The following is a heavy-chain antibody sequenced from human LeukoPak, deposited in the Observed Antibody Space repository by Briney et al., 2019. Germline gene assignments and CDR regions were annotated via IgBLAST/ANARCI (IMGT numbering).Heavy chain of an antibody. D-gene: IGHD2-21*01. CDR3: SRGPLDTLIGIHWFDP. CDR2: INTDGSST. V-gene: IGHV3-74*01. CDR1: GFTFSSYW. J-gene: IGHJ5*02. Sequence: PGRSLRLSCAASGFTFSSYWMHWVRHAPGKGLGWVSRINTDGSSTDYADSVKGRFTISRDNAKSTLYLQMNSLRAEDTAEYYCSRGPLDTLIGIHWFDPWGQGTLVTVSS.